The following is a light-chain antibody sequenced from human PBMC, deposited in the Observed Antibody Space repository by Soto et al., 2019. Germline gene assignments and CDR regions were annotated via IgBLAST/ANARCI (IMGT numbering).Light chain of an antibody. V-gene: IGKV1-9*01. J-gene: IGKJ5*01. CDR1: QGISSY. Sequence: IQLTQSPSSLSASVGDRVTITCRASQGISSYLAWYQQKPGKAPKLLIYAASTLQGGVPSRFSGSGSGTDFTLTISSLQPEDFATYYCQQLNSYPITFGQGTRLEIK. CDR3: QQLNSYPIT. CDR2: AAS.